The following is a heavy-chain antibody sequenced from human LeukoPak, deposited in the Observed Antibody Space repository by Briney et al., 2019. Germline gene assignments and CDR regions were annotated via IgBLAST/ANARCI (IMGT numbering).Heavy chain of an antibody. Sequence: SETLSLTCTVSGGSISTYYWSWIRQPPGKGLEWIGYIYYSGSTNYNPSLKSRVTISVDTSKHQFSLKLSSVTAADTAVYYCARQFLPAAMFDYWGQGTLVTVSS. CDR3: ARQFLPAAMFDY. CDR1: GGSISTYY. D-gene: IGHD2-2*01. CDR2: IYYSGST. V-gene: IGHV4-59*08. J-gene: IGHJ4*02.